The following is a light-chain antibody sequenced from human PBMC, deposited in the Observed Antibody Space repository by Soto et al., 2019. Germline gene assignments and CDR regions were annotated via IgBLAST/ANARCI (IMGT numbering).Light chain of an antibody. Sequence: ELLLTHSPATLSFSPGERATLSCRASQSVSSYLAWYQQKPGQAPRLLIYDASSRATGIPDRFSGGGSGTDFTLTISRLEPEDFAVYYCQQRSTFGQGTRLAIK. V-gene: IGKV3-11*01. CDR3: QQRST. CDR2: DAS. J-gene: IGKJ5*01. CDR1: QSVSSY.